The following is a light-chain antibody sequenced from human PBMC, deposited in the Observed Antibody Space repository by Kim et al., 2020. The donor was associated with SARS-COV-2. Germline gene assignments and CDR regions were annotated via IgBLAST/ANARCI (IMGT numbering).Light chain of an antibody. CDR1: AVTLVVIT. CDR2: DVN. Sequence: QSALTQPASVSGSPGQSIPSPALEPAVTLVVITMSPGINSTQAKPPKLMIYDVNKRPSGVSNRFSGSKSGNTASLTISGLQAEDEADYCCSSYTTGAWVFGGGTKVTVL. J-gene: IGLJ3*02. CDR3: SSYTTGAWV. V-gene: IGLV2-14*01.